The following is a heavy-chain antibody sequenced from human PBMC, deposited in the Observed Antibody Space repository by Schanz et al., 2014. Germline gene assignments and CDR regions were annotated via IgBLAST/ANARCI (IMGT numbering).Heavy chain of an antibody. Sequence: VQLVESGGGVVQPGGSLRLSCVGSGYSFSDYDMYWIRQAPGKGLEWLAFLRSDGSRRDYADSVKGRFTISRDNAKNSLYLQMNSLRAEDTAVYYCARDNRQCSGPCSGGSCHPCGMDVWGQGTTVIVSS. J-gene: IGHJ6*02. CDR2: LRSDGSRR. V-gene: IGHV3-30*02. D-gene: IGHD2-15*01. CDR3: ARDNRQCSGPCSGGSCHPCGMDV. CDR1: GYSFSDYD.